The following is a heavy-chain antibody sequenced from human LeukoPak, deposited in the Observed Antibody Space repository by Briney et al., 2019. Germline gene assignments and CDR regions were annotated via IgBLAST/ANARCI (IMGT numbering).Heavy chain of an antibody. J-gene: IGHJ4*02. CDR3: ARHEGTWTFDY. V-gene: IGHV4-59*08. Sequence: SETLSLTCSVSGASISSYYRSWIRQPPGRGLEWLGYISYTGSTNYNPSLKSRLTISVDTSKNQLSLNLTTVTAADTAVYYCARHEGTWTFDYWGQGALVTVSS. CDR2: ISYTGST. CDR1: GASISSYY. D-gene: IGHD1-1*01.